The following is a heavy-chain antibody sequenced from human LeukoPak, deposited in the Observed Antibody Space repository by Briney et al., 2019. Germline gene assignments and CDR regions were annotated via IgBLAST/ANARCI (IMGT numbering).Heavy chain of an antibody. CDR3: ARVKYSGYDLDY. CDR2: ISSSSSYI. D-gene: IGHD5-12*01. CDR1: GFTFSSYS. V-gene: IGHV3-21*01. J-gene: IGHJ4*02. Sequence: GGSLRLSCAASGFTFSSYSMNWVRQAPGKGLEWVSSISSSSSYIYYADSVKGRFTISRDNAKNSLYLQINSLRAEDTAVYYCARVKYSGYDLDYWGQGTLVTVSS.